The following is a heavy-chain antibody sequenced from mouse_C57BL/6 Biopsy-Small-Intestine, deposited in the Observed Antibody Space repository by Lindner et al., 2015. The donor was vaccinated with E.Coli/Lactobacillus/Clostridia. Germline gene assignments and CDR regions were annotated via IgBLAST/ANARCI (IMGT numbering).Heavy chain of an antibody. V-gene: IGHV1-54*01. CDR3: ARWGFDY. CDR2: INPGSGDT. J-gene: IGHJ2*01. Sequence: QLQESGGELVRPGTSVKVSCKASGYAFTNYLIEWVKQRPGQGLEWIGVINPGSGDTNFNEKFKGKATLTADKSSSTAYMQLSSLTSEDSAVYFCARWGFDYWGQGTTLTVSS. CDR1: GYAFTNYL.